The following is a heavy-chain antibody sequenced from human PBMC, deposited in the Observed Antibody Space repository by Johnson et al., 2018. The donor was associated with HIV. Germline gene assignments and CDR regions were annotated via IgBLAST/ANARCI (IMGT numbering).Heavy chain of an antibody. Sequence: VQLVESGGALVKPGGSLRLSCVASGFTFSSYWMSWVRQAPGKGLEWVANIKQDGSEKYYVDSVKGRFTISRDNAKNSLYLQMNSLRAEDTAVYYCAREWVNGAFDIWGQGTMVTVSS. CDR2: IKQDGSEK. J-gene: IGHJ3*02. V-gene: IGHV3-7*05. CDR1: GFTFSSYW. D-gene: IGHD1-1*01. CDR3: AREWVNGAFDI.